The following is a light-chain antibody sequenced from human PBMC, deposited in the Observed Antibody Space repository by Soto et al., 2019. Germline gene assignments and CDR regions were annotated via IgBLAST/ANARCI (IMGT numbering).Light chain of an antibody. CDR3: SSYTSTNTSVV. V-gene: IGLV2-14*03. Sequence: QSVLTPPASVSGSPGQSITISCTGTSSDVGGCNCVSWYQQHPGKAPKLMIYDVSNRPSGVSDRFSGTKSGNMASLTISGLQAEDEADFYCSSYTSTNTSVVFGGGTKLTVL. J-gene: IGLJ2*01. CDR1: SSDVGGCNC. CDR2: DVS.